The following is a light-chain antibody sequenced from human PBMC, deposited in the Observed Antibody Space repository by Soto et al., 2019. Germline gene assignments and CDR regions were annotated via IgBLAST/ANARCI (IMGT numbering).Light chain of an antibody. Sequence: IVLTQSPGTLSLSPGERATLSCRASQSVSSSYLAWYQQKPGQAPRLLIYGASTRANGIPDRFSGGGSGTDFTITIGRLEPEDFAVYYGQQYGSSPETFGQGTKVDIK. CDR2: GAS. CDR3: QQYGSSPET. CDR1: QSVSSSY. V-gene: IGKV3-20*01. J-gene: IGKJ1*01.